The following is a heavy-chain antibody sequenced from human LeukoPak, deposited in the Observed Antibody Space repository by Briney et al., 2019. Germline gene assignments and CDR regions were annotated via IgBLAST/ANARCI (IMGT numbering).Heavy chain of an antibody. J-gene: IGHJ4*02. D-gene: IGHD2-15*01. CDR1: GGSFSGYY. V-gene: IGHV4-34*01. CDR3: ARVPYCSGGSCPFGDDY. CDR2: INHSGST. Sequence: SETLSLTCAVYGGSFSGYYWSWIRQPPGKGLEWIGEINHSGSTNYNPSLKGRVTISVDTSKNQFSLKLSSVTAADTAVYYCARVPYCSGGSCPFGDDYRGQGTLVTVSS.